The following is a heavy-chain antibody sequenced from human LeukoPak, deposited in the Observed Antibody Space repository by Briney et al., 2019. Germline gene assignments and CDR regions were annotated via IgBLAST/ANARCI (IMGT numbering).Heavy chain of an antibody. J-gene: IGHJ5*02. CDR3: ASHMVRGVIYNWFDP. CDR1: GFILSSYW. CDR2: IKQDGSEK. Sequence: GGSLRLSCAASGFILSSYWMIWLRQAPGKGREGVANIKQDGSEKYYVDSVKGRFTISRDNAKNSLYLQMNSLRAEDTAVYYCASHMVRGVIYNWFDPWGQGTLVTVSS. D-gene: IGHD3-10*01. V-gene: IGHV3-7*01.